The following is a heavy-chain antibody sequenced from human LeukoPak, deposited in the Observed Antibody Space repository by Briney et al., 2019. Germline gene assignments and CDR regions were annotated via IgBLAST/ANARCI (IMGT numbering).Heavy chain of an antibody. J-gene: IGHJ4*02. D-gene: IGHD4-23*01. Sequence: GGSLRPSCAASGFTFSSYGMHWVRQAPGKGLEWVAVIWYDGSNKYYADSVKGRFTISRDNSKNTLYLQMNSLRAEDTAVYYCARDRSFNGRYGGNSYYFDYWGQGTLVTVSS. CDR1: GFTFSSYG. CDR3: ARDRSFNGRYGGNSYYFDY. V-gene: IGHV3-33*08. CDR2: IWYDGSNK.